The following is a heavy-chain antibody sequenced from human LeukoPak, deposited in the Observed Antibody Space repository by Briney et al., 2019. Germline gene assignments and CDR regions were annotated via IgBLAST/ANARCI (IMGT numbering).Heavy chain of an antibody. D-gene: IGHD3-16*01. V-gene: IGHV3-48*04. CDR2: ISSSGSTI. J-gene: IGHJ4*02. CDR3: ARDRWGFDY. Sequence: GGSLRLSCAASGFTFISYSMNWVRQAPGKGLEWVSSISSSGSTIYYADSVKGRFTISRDNAKNSLYLQMNSLRAEDTAVYYCARDRWGFDYWGQGTLVTVSS. CDR1: GFTFISYS.